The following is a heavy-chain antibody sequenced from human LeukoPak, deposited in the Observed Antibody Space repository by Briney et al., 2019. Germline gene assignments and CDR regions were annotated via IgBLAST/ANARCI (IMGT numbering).Heavy chain of an antibody. CDR1: GFTFSRYA. J-gene: IGHJ4*02. Sequence: GGSLRLSCAASGFTFSRYAMSWVRQAPGKGLEWVSAISGSGGSTYYADSVKGWFTISRENSKNTLYLQMNSLRAEDTAVYYCAKDKKDVLRFLEWLSPSDYWGQGTLVTVSS. CDR2: ISGSGGST. V-gene: IGHV3-23*01. D-gene: IGHD3-3*01. CDR3: AKDKKDVLRFLEWLSPSDY.